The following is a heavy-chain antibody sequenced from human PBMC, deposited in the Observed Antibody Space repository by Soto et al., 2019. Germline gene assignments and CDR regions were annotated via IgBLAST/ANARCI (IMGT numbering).Heavy chain of an antibody. D-gene: IGHD4-17*01. CDR3: ARRTDYGDYSDAFDV. Sequence: QLQLQESGPGLVKPSETLSLTCTASGDTISSSDYYWGWIRQPPGRGLEWIGNIFYSGTTYYNPSLKSLVTISVDTSRNQFSLKLSSVTAADTAVYYCARRTDYGDYSDAFDVWGHGSMVTVSS. J-gene: IGHJ3*01. CDR1: GDTISSSDYY. CDR2: IFYSGTT. V-gene: IGHV4-39*01.